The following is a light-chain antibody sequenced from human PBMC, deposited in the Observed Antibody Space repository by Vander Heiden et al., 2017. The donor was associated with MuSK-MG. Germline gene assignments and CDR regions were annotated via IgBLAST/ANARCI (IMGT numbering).Light chain of an antibody. J-gene: IGLJ3*02. CDR2: NVT. CDR1: SSDVGGYDY. V-gene: IGLV2-11*01. Sequence: QSALTPPRPVSGSPGQSVTISCTGTSSDVGGYDYVSWYQQQPGKAPKLILYNVTKRPSGVPDRFSCSKSGNTASLTISGLQAEDEANYYCCSYAGNYTGVFGGGTKVTVL. CDR3: CSYAGNYTGV.